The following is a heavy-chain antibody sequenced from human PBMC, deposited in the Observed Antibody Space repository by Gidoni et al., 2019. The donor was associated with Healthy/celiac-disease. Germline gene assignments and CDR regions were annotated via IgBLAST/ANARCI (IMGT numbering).Heavy chain of an antibody. V-gene: IGHV5-51*01. J-gene: IGHJ4*02. Sequence: EVQLVQSGAEVKKPGESLKISCTGSGYSFTSYWIGWVRQMPGKGLEWMGIIYPGDSDTRYSPSFQGQVTISADKSISTAYLQWSSLKASDTAMYYCARHVPNYYGSSGYSYYFDYWGQGTLVTVSS. CDR3: ARHVPNYYGSSGYSYYFDY. CDR1: GYSFTSYW. CDR2: IYPGDSDT. D-gene: IGHD3-22*01.